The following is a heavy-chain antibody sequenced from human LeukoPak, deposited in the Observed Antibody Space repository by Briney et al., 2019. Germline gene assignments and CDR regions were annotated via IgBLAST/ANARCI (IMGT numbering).Heavy chain of an antibody. CDR3: AFWSSPDLRWNDPFDI. Sequence: SETLSLTCTVSGGSMSTYYWSWVRQPAGKGLEWIGRIQTSGSTKYNPSLESRVTMSLDTSKNQFSLKLTSVTAADTAVYYCAFWSSPDLRWNDPFDIWGQGTMVTVSS. CDR1: GGSMSTYY. D-gene: IGHD3-10*01. V-gene: IGHV4-4*07. J-gene: IGHJ3*02. CDR2: IQTSGST.